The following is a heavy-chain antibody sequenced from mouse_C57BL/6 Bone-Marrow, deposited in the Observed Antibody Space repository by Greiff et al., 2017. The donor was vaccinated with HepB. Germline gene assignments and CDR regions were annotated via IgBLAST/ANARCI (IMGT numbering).Heavy chain of an antibody. CDR1: GYTFTDHT. V-gene: IGHV1-78*01. J-gene: IGHJ4*01. D-gene: IGHD2-5*01. Sequence: VQLQQSDAELVKPGASVKISCKVSGYTFTDHTIHWMKQRPEQGLEWIGYIYPRDGSTKYNEKFKGKATLTADKSSSTAYMQLNSLTSEDSAVYLCARSRNYYSNYDYAMDYWGQGTSVTVSS. CDR3: ARSRNYYSNYDYAMDY. CDR2: IYPRDGST.